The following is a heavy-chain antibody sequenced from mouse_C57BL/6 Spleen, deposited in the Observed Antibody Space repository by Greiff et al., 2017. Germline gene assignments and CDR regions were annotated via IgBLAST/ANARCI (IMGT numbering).Heavy chain of an antibody. Sequence: EVKLVESGGDLVKPGGSLKLSCAASGFTFSSYGMSWVRQTPDKRLEWVATISSGGSYTYYPDSVKGRFTISRDNAKNTLYLQMSSLKYEDTAMYYCARHAYGTSYAMDYWGQGTSVTVSS. D-gene: IGHD2-1*01. J-gene: IGHJ4*01. CDR3: ARHAYGTSYAMDY. CDR1: GFTFSSYG. CDR2: ISSGGSYT. V-gene: IGHV5-6*02.